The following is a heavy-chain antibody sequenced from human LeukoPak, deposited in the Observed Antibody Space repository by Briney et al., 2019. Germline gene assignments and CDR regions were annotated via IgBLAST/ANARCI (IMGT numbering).Heavy chain of an antibody. Sequence: ASVKVSCKASGYTFIGYYMHWVRQAPGQGLEWMGWINPNSGGTNYAQKFQDRVTMTRDTSISTAYMELSSLRSDDTAVYYCARDTAATKDAFDIWGQGTMVTVSS. J-gene: IGHJ3*02. CDR3: ARDTAATKDAFDI. CDR1: GYTFIGYY. D-gene: IGHD1-14*01. V-gene: IGHV1-2*02. CDR2: INPNSGGT.